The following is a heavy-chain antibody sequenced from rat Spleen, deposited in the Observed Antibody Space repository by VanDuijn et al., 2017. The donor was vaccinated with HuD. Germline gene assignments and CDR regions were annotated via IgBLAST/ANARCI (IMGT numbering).Heavy chain of an antibody. J-gene: IGHJ3*01. V-gene: IGHV5-25*01. Sequence: EVQLVESGGGLVQPGRSLTLSCAASGFTFSDYYMAWVRQAPTKGLEWVAYISTGGGSTYYSDSVKGRFTISRDNAKSTLYLQMDSLRSEDTASYFCAGQYYGYTDWGQGTLVTVSS. CDR1: GFTFSDYY. CDR3: AGQYYGYTD. D-gene: IGHD1-6*01. CDR2: ISTGGGST.